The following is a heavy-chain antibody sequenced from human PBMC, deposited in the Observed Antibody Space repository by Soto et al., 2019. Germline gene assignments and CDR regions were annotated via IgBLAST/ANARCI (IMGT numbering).Heavy chain of an antibody. D-gene: IGHD5-18*01. CDR3: ARDGQYSYGYERAFDI. V-gene: IGHV4-31*03. CDR2: IYYSGST. J-gene: IGHJ3*02. Sequence: QVQLQESGPGLVKPSQTLSLTCTVSVGSISSGGYYWSWIRQHPGKGLEWIGYIYYSGSTYYNPSLKSRVTISVDTSKNQFSLKLSSVTAADTAVYYCARDGQYSYGYERAFDIWGQGTMVTVSS. CDR1: VGSISSGGYY.